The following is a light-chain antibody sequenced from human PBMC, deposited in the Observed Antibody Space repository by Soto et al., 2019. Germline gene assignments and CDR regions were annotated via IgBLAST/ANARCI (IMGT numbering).Light chain of an antibody. J-gene: IGKJ2*01. CDR1: QIVGTN. CDR2: GAF. V-gene: IGKV3-15*01. CDR3: QQYDKWPYT. Sequence: EIVLTQSPATLSVSPGETATLSCRTSQIVGTNLAWYRQKPGQAPRLLIYGAFIRAPGFPVRFRGTGSGSEFTLTISCLQSEDGALYFCQQYDKWPYTFGQGTNLEIK.